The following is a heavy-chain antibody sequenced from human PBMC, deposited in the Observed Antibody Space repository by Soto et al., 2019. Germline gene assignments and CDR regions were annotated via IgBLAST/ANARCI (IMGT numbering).Heavy chain of an antibody. D-gene: IGHD2-15*01. J-gene: IGHJ4*02. Sequence: PSETLSLTCIISGGSITSSSYYWGWIRQPPGKGLEWIGSIYYSGNTYYTPSLKSRVTISVDTSKNQFSLKLSSVTAADTAVYYCAREGGRYCSGGSCQVDYWGQGTLVTVS. CDR2: IYYSGNT. CDR1: GGSITSSSYY. V-gene: IGHV4-39*02. CDR3: AREGGRYCSGGSCQVDY.